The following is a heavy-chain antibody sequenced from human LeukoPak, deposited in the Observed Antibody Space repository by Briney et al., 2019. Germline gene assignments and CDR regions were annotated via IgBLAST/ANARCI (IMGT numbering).Heavy chain of an antibody. J-gene: IGHJ4*02. D-gene: IGHD5-24*01. Sequence: SETLSLTCTVSGGSISSGSYYWSWIRQPAGKGLEWIGRIYTSGSTNYNPSLKSRVTISVDTSKNQFSLKLSSVTAADTAVYYCAREGMAPRKNEFDYWGQGTLVTVSS. CDR3: AREGMAPRKNEFDY. CDR2: IYTSGST. V-gene: IGHV4-61*02. CDR1: GGSISSGSYY.